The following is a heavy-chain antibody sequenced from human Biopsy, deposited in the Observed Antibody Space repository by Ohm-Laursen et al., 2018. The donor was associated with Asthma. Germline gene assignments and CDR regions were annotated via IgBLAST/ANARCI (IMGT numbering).Heavy chain of an antibody. CDR1: GGSVSSGSYY. J-gene: IGHJ2*01. V-gene: IGHV4-61*01. D-gene: IGHD2-15*01. CDR2: ISYSGST. Sequence: PSDTLSLTCTVSGGSVSSGSYYWSWIRQPPGKELAWVSYISYSGSTDYNPSLKSRLTISMDTSKNQFSLKLSSVTAADTAVYYCARVPTTLRYFDLWGRGTLVTVSS. CDR3: ARVPTTLRYFDL.